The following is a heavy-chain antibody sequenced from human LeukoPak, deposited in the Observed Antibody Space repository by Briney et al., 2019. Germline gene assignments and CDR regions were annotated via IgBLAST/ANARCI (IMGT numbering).Heavy chain of an antibody. Sequence: ASVKVSCKASGYTFTSYDINWVRQATGQGLEWTGWMNPNSGNTGYAQKFQGRVTMTRNTSISTAYMELSSLRSEDTAVYYCAISLSSRGAFDIWGQGTMVTVSS. V-gene: IGHV1-8*01. J-gene: IGHJ3*02. CDR1: GYTFTSYD. CDR2: MNPNSGNT. D-gene: IGHD6-19*01. CDR3: AISLSSRGAFDI.